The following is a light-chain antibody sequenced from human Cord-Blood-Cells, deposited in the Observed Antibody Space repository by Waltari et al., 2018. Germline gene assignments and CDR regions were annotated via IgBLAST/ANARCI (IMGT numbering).Light chain of an antibody. CDR1: QSISSW. Sequence: DIQMTQSPSTLSASVGDRVTITCRASQSISSWFAWYQQKPGKAPKLLIYDASSLESGVPSRFSGSGSGTEFTLTISSLQPDDFATYYCQQYNSISWTFGQGTKVEIK. CDR2: DAS. CDR3: QQYNSISWT. J-gene: IGKJ1*01. V-gene: IGKV1-5*01.